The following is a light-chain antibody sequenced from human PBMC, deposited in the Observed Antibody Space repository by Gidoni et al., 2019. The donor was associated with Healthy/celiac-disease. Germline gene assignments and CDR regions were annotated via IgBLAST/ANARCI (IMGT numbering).Light chain of an antibody. Sequence: EIVLTQSPATLSLSPGERATLSCRASQSVSSYLAWYQQKPGQAPRLLIYDASNRATGIPARFSGRGSGTDFTLTISSLVPEDFAVYSCQQRSNWPLTFGPGTKVDIK. V-gene: IGKV3-11*01. CDR3: QQRSNWPLT. J-gene: IGKJ3*01. CDR2: DAS. CDR1: QSVSSY.